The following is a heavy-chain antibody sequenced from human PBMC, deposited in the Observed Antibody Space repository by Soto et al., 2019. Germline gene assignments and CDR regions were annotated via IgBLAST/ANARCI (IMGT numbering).Heavy chain of an antibody. CDR1: GYTFITND. D-gene: IGHD6-13*01. CDR3: ARGGPAAGFDL. J-gene: IGHJ5*02. CDR2: MKPITGDS. V-gene: IGHV1-8*01. Sequence: QVQLVQSGAEVKKPGASVKVSCKASGYTFITNDINWVRQASGQGLEWMGWMKPITGDSGSDPDFQGRITMTSDTATSTAYMELSSLKFEDTAVYYCARGGPAAGFDLWGQGSLVTVSS.